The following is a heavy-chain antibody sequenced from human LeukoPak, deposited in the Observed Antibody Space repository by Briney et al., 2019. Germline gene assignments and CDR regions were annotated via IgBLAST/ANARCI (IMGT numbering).Heavy chain of an antibody. CDR2: ISGSGGST. Sequence: PGGSLRLSCAASGFTFSSYAMSWVRQAPGKGLEWVSAISGSGGSTYYADSVKGRFTISRDNSKNTLYLRMNSLRAEDTAVYYCAKVPYLMVLAPFDYWGQGTLVTVSS. CDR1: GFTFSSYA. CDR3: AKVPYLMVLAPFDY. J-gene: IGHJ4*02. D-gene: IGHD2-8*01. V-gene: IGHV3-23*01.